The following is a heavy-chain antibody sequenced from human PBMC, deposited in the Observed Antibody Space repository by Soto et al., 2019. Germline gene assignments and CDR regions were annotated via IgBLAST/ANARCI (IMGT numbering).Heavy chain of an antibody. V-gene: IGHV3-30*18. CDR1: GFTFSSYG. CDR2: ISYDGSNK. Sequence: GGSLRLSCAASGFTFSSYGMHWVRQAPGKGLEWVAVISYDGSNKYYADSVKGRFTISRDNSKNTLYLQMNSLRAEDTAVYYCAKSSGGSSPPTLWYWGQGTLVTVSS. D-gene: IGHD6-6*01. J-gene: IGHJ4*02. CDR3: AKSSGGSSPPTLWY.